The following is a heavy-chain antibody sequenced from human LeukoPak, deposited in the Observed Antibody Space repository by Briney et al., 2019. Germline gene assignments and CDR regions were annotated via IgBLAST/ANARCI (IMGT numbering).Heavy chain of an antibody. J-gene: IGHJ4*02. CDR1: GYTFTSYD. Sequence: APVKVSCKASGYTFTSYDINWVRQATGQGPEWVGWMNPNSGNTGSAQKFQGRVTMTRDTSISTAYMELSSLRSEDTAIYYCARAAGDLDYWGQGTLVTVSS. V-gene: IGHV1-8*01. CDR2: MNPNSGNT. CDR3: ARAAGDLDY.